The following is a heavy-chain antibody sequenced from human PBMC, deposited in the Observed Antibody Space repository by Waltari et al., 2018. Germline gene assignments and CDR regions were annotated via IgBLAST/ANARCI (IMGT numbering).Heavy chain of an antibody. Sequence: EVQLVESGGGLVKPGGSLRLSCAASGFTFSSSDMNWVRQAPGKGLEWVSSISTSGHYIDYADSVKGRFTISRDNAKNSLYLQMDSLGAEDTAVYYCAKWDVWGYFFDYWGPGTLVTVSS. V-gene: IGHV3-21*01. CDR1: GFTFSSSD. CDR2: ISTSGHYI. CDR3: AKWDVWGYFFDY. D-gene: IGHD7-27*01. J-gene: IGHJ4*02.